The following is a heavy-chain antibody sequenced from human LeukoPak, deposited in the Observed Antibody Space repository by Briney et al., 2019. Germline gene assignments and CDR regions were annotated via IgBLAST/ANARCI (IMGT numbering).Heavy chain of an antibody. V-gene: IGHV1-2*02. Sequence: ASVKVSCKASGYTFTGYYTYWVRQAPGQGLEWMGWINPKNGGTSYSQKFQGRVTMTRDTSISTVYMELNRLTSDDTAVYYCARDVMFNYWGQGTLVAVSS. CDR3: ARDVMFNY. CDR1: GYTFTGYY. CDR2: INPKNGGT. J-gene: IGHJ4*02.